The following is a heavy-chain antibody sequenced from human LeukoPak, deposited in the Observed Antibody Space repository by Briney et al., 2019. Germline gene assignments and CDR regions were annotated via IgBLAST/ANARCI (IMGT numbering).Heavy chain of an antibody. CDR1: GGSISSYY. J-gene: IGHJ4*02. CDR2: IYYSGST. D-gene: IGHD3-22*01. V-gene: IGHV4-59*01. CDR3: AREERTNYYDSSGAFDY. Sequence: SETLSLTCTVSGGSISSYYWSWIRQPPGKGLEWIGYIYYSGSTNYNPSLKSRVTISVDTSKNQFSLKLSSVTAADTAVYYCAREERTNYYDSSGAFDYWGQGTLVTVSS.